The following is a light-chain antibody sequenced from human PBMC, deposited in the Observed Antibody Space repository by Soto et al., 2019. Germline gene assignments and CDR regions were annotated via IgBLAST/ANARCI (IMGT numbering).Light chain of an antibody. J-gene: IGKJ1*01. Sequence: EILLTQSPGTLTLSPGERATLSCRASQSVSSSYLAWYQQKPGQAPRPLIYGASSRAIGIPDRFSGSGSGTDFTLTISRLEPEDFAVYYCQQYGSSPWTFGQGTKVDI. CDR1: QSVSSSY. V-gene: IGKV3-20*01. CDR2: GAS. CDR3: QQYGSSPWT.